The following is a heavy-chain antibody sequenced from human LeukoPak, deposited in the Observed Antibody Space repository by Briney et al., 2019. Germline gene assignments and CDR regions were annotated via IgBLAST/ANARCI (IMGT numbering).Heavy chain of an antibody. CDR1: GFTFSSYS. CDR2: ISSSSSYI. J-gene: IGHJ4*02. D-gene: IGHD2-2*01. Sequence: GGSLRLSCAASGFTFSSYSMNWVRQAPGKGLEWVSSISSSSSYIYYADSVKGRFTISRDNAKNSLYLQMNSLRAEDTAVYYCARDLPRVPAATLDVGLPNFDYWGQGTLVTVSS. V-gene: IGHV3-21*01. CDR3: ARDLPRVPAATLDVGLPNFDY.